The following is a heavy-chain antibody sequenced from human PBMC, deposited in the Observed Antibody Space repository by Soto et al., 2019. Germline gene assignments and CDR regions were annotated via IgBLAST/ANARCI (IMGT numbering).Heavy chain of an antibody. CDR1: GYNFTNYW. Sequence: EVQLVQSGAEVKKPGESLKISCKGSGYNFTNYWIGWVRQMPGKGPEWMGIIYPGDSHTTYSPSFQGQVTMSADKSISTAYLQWSSLKASDTAMYYCARRSPGYSYGVWGQGSLVTVSS. CDR2: IYPGDSHT. D-gene: IGHD5-18*01. V-gene: IGHV5-51*03. CDR3: ARRSPGYSYGV. J-gene: IGHJ4*02.